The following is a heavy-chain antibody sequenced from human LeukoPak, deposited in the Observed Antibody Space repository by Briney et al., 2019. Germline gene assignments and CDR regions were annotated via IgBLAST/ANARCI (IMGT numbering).Heavy chain of an antibody. CDR1: GVSISSSNSY. Sequence: SETLSLTCTVSGVSISSSNSYWGWIRQPPGKGLEWIVSIYYSGNTYDNASLKSQVSISIKTSKNQFSRRLTSVTAADTAVYYCARQTGSGLFILPGGQGTLVTVSS. J-gene: IGHJ4*02. D-gene: IGHD3/OR15-3a*01. CDR3: ARQTGSGLFILP. V-gene: IGHV4-39*01. CDR2: IYYSGNT.